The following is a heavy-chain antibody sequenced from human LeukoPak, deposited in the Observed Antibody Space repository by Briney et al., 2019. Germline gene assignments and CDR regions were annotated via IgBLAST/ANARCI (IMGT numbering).Heavy chain of an antibody. Sequence: GASVKVSCKASGGTFSSYAISWVRQAPGQGLEWMGWISAYNGNTNYAQKLQGRVTMTTDTSTSTAYMELRSLRSDDTAVYYCARDRGLITMVRGPVLKAFDIWGQGTMVTVSS. CDR2: ISAYNGNT. V-gene: IGHV1-18*01. J-gene: IGHJ3*02. CDR3: ARDRGLITMVRGPVLKAFDI. D-gene: IGHD3-10*01. CDR1: GGTFSSYA.